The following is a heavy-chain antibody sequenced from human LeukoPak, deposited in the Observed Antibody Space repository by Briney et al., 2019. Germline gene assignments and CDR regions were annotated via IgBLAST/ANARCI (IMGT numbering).Heavy chain of an antibody. J-gene: IGHJ4*02. CDR2: TYYRSKWYN. CDR3: AREEGIGVQETTAWYFDY. V-gene: IGHV6-1*01. Sequence: SQTLSLTCAISGDSVSSNSSWNWIRQSPSRGLEWLGRTYYRSKWYNDYVVSVKSRININPDTSKNQFSLQLNSVTPEDTAVYYYAREEGIGVQETTAWYFDYWGQGTLVTVSS. D-gene: IGHD4-17*01. CDR1: GDSVSSNSS.